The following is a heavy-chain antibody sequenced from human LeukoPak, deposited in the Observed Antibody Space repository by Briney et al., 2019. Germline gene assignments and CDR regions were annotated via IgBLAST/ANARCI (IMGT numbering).Heavy chain of an antibody. CDR3: AGGSSSYQGTPDY. Sequence: SETLSLTCTVSGGSISSSSYYWDWIRQPPGKGLEWIGSIYYSGSTYYNPSLKSRVTISVDTSKNQFSLKLSSVTAADTAVYYCAGGSSSYQGTPDYWGQGTLVTVPS. V-gene: IGHV4-39*01. CDR2: IYYSGST. CDR1: GGSISSSSYY. J-gene: IGHJ4*02. D-gene: IGHD6-13*01.